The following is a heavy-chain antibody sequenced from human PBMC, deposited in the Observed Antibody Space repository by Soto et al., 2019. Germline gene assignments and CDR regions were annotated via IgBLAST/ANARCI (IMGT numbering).Heavy chain of an antibody. V-gene: IGHV3-23*01. CDR2: ISGGGET. Sequence: EVQLLESGGGLVQPGGSLRLSCAASGFILSDYAMNWVRQAPGKGLEGVSDISGGGETHYTESVKGRFTVSRDNSRNTMYLRMNSLRVDDTAIYYCAKRARDGYNSPFDYWGQGILVTVSS. J-gene: IGHJ4*02. CDR1: GFILSDYA. D-gene: IGHD5-12*01. CDR3: AKRARDGYNSPFDY.